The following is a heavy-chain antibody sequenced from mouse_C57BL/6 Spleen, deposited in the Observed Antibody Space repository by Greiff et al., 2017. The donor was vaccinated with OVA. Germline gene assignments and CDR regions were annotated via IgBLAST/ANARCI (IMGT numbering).Heavy chain of an antibody. CDR1: GYTFTSYG. CDR3: AHDGYYDYVDY. V-gene: IGHV1-81*01. Sequence: QVQLQQSGAELARPGASVKLSCKASGYTFTSYGISWEKQRTGQGLEWIGEIYPRSGNTYYNEKFKGKATLTADKSSSAAYMELRSLTSEDSAVYFCAHDGYYDYVDYWGQGTTLTVSS. D-gene: IGHD2-3*01. CDR2: IYPRSGNT. J-gene: IGHJ2*01.